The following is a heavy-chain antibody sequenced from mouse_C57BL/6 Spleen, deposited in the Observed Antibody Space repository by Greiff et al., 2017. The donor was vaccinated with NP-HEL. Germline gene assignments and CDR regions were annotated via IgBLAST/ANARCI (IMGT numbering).Heavy chain of an antibody. Sequence: EVMLVESGGGLVKPGGSLKLSCAASGFTFSDYGMHWVRQAPEKGLEWVAYISSGRSTIYYADTVKGRFTISRDNAKNTLFLQMTSLRSEDTAMYYCARIYYGNYDWYFDVWGTGTTVTVSS. D-gene: IGHD2-1*01. CDR3: ARIYYGNYDWYFDV. CDR1: GFTFSDYG. V-gene: IGHV5-17*01. J-gene: IGHJ1*03. CDR2: ISSGRSTI.